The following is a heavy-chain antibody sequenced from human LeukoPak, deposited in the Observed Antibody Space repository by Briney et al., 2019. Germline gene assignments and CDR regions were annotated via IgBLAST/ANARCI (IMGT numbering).Heavy chain of an antibody. CDR1: GFTFNSYT. Sequence: GGSLRLSCAASGFTFNSYTMTWVRQAPGKGLEWVSTISGSGSSTYYADSVKGRFTISRDNSKNTLYLQMNSLRAEDTAVYYCARASFCSGGLCYYYYWGQGTLVTVAS. V-gene: IGHV3-23*01. D-gene: IGHD2-15*01. CDR2: ISGSGSST. J-gene: IGHJ4*02. CDR3: ARASFCSGGLCYYYY.